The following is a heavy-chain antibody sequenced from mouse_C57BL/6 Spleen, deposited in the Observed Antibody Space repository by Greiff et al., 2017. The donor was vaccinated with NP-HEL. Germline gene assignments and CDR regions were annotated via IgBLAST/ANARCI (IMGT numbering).Heavy chain of an antibody. V-gene: IGHV5-6*01. J-gene: IGHJ4*01. CDR2: ISSSGSNT. Sequence: EVKLVQSGADLVKPGGSLKLSCAASGFTFSSYGMTWVRQTPDKRLEWIATISSSGSNTYYPDSVKGRFTFTGDNAKNTLYMQMSSLKSEDSAVYFCARLFYYALDYWGQGTSVTVSS. CDR1: GFTFSSYG. CDR3: ARLFYYALDY.